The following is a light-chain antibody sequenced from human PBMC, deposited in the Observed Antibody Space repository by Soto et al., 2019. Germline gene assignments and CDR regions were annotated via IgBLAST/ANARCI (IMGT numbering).Light chain of an antibody. V-gene: IGLV2-14*01. Sequence: QSVLTQPASVSGSPGQSITISCTGTSSDVGGYNYVSWYQQYPGKAPKLMIYGVTNRPSGVSNRFSGSETGNTASLTISGLQAEDEAYYYCFSHRSGDSHVFGTGTKLTVL. CDR2: GVT. CDR3: FSHRSGDSHV. CDR1: SSDVGGYNY. J-gene: IGLJ1*01.